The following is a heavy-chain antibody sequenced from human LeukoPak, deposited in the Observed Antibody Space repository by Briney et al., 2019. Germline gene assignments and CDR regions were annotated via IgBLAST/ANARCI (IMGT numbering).Heavy chain of an antibody. V-gene: IGHV3-23*01. J-gene: IGHJ4*02. CDR1: GFTFSSHA. Sequence: GGSLRLSCAASGFTFSSHAMAWVRQAPGKGLEWVSAIGGLGSSTYYGGSVKGRFTISRDNSKNTVYLQMDSLRVEDTAVYYCARDPGVVAFHYFDFWGQGTLITVSS. D-gene: IGHD3-3*01. CDR2: IGGLGSST. CDR3: ARDPGVVAFHYFDF.